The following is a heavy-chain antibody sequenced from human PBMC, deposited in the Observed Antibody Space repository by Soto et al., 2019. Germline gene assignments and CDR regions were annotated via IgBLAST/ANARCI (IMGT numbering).Heavy chain of an antibody. J-gene: IGHJ3*02. Sequence: QVQLVQSGAEVKKPGSSVKVSCKASGGAFSTYAISWVRQAPEQGLEWMGGIIPLFGTTNYAQKFQGRVTITADESTSTAYMELSSLTSEDTAVYYCAREDGYNWVSPFDIWGQETVVTVSS. CDR3: AREDGYNWVSPFDI. CDR1: GGAFSTYA. V-gene: IGHV1-69*12. D-gene: IGHD5-12*01. CDR2: IIPLFGTT.